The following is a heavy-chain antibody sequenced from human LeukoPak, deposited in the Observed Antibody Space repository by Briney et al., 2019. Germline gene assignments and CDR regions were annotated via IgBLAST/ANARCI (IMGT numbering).Heavy chain of an antibody. J-gene: IGHJ3*02. CDR2: VRDDGSSQ. Sequence: GGSLRLSCAASGFIVSSTYMNWVRQAPGKGLDWVAFVRDDGSSQKYAATVKGRFTTSRDNSKNTLYLQMNNLRPEDTAVYYCTKGQLWASGRAFAIWGQGTMVTVSS. CDR3: TKGQLWASGRAFAI. CDR1: GFIVSSTY. D-gene: IGHD3-16*01. V-gene: IGHV3-30*02.